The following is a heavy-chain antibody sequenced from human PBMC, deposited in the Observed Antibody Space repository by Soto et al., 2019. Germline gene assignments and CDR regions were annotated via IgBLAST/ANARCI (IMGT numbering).Heavy chain of an antibody. D-gene: IGHD3-22*01. J-gene: IGHJ4*02. Sequence: ETLSLTCAVSGGSISSSNWWSWVRQPPGKGLEWIGEIYHSGSTNYNPSLKSRATISVDKSKNQFSLKLNSVTAADTAVYYCASNQDFYDSSGYYYWGQGTLVTVSS. CDR1: GGSISSSNW. CDR3: ASNQDFYDSSGYYY. V-gene: IGHV4-4*02. CDR2: IYHSGST.